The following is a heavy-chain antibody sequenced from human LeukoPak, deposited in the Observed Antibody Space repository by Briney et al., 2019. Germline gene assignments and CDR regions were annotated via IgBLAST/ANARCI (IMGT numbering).Heavy chain of an antibody. CDR1: GFTFSSYG. Sequence: SGGSLRLSCAASGFTFSSYGMHWVRQAPGKGLAWVAVISYDGSNKYYADSVKGRFTISRDNSKNTLYLQMNSLRAEDTAVYYCAKDIRLPPQRIYYYGMDVWGQGTTVTVSS. V-gene: IGHV3-30*18. D-gene: IGHD2-15*01. J-gene: IGHJ6*02. CDR3: AKDIRLPPQRIYYYGMDV. CDR2: ISYDGSNK.